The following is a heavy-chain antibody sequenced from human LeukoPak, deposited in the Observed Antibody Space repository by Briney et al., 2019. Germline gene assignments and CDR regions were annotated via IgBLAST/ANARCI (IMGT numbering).Heavy chain of an antibody. CDR3: ARDLNGDPLGYYYMDV. V-gene: IGHV3-21*01. CDR2: ISSSSSYI. Sequence: GGSLRLSCAASGFTFSSYSMNWVRQAPGKGLEWVSSISSSSSYIYYADSVKDRFTISRDNAKNSLYLQMNSLRAEDTAVYYCARDLNGDPLGYYYMDVWGKGTTVTVSS. CDR1: GFTFSSYS. J-gene: IGHJ6*03. D-gene: IGHD4-17*01.